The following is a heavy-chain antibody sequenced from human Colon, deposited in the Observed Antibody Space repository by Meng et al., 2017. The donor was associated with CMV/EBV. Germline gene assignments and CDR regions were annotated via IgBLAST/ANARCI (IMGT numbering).Heavy chain of an antibody. CDR2: IYYSGST. CDR1: GCSISSGGYY. J-gene: IGHJ4*02. Sequence: SDTLSLTCTVFGCSISSGGYYWGWIRQPPGKGPEWIGSIYYSGSTYYNPSIQSQSTISLATSTNQFSLRLSSTTAADTAVYYCARATRITTTGTRVFDYWGQGTLVTVSS. V-gene: IGHV4-39*07. D-gene: IGHD1/OR15-1a*01. CDR3: ARATRITTTGTRVFDY.